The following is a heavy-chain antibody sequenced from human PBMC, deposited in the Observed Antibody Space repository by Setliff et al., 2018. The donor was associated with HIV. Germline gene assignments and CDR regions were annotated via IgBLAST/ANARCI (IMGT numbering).Heavy chain of an antibody. V-gene: IGHV3-74*01. CDR1: GFTISAYW. J-gene: IGHJ6*03. Sequence: GGSLRLSCAASGFTISAYWMHWGRQVPGKGLVWVSRINGDGRSTSYAESVKGRFTISRDNATTTAYMELSSLRSEDTAVYYCARALAAAHYGSGSYLGYYYMDVWGKGTTVTVSS. CDR2: INGDGRST. D-gene: IGHD3-10*01. CDR3: ARALAAAHYGSGSYLGYYYMDV.